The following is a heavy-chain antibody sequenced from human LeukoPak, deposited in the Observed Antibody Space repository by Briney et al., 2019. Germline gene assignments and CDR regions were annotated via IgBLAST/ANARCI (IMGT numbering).Heavy chain of an antibody. Sequence: GASVKVSCKASGGTFSSYAISWVRQAPGQGLEWMGGIIPIFGTANYAQKFQGRVTITADKSTSTAYMELSSLRSEDTAVYYCAGLTVVTNYYYYYMDVWGKGTTVTVSS. J-gene: IGHJ6*03. CDR3: AGLTVVTNYYYYYMDV. V-gene: IGHV1-69*06. D-gene: IGHD4-23*01. CDR1: GGTFSSYA. CDR2: IIPIFGTA.